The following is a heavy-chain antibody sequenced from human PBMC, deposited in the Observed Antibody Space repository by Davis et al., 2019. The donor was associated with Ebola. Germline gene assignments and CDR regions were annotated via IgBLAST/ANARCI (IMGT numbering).Heavy chain of an antibody. V-gene: IGHV6-1*01. CDR1: GDSVSSGG. Sequence: HSQTLSLTCAISGDSVSSGGWNWIRQSPSRGLEWLGRTYYCSKWYNDYAVSVKSRITINPDTSKNQFSLHLNSVTPEDTALYYCARGWLRGGMDVWGEGTTVTVSS. J-gene: IGHJ6*04. CDR2: TYYCSKWYN. CDR3: ARGWLRGGMDV. D-gene: IGHD5-18*01.